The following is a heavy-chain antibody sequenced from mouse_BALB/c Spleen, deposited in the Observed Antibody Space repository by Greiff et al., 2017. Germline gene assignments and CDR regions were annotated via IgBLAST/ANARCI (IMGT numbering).Heavy chain of an antibody. J-gene: IGHJ3*01. D-gene: IGHD2-3*01. Sequence: EVQLQQSGPSLVKPSQTLSLTCSVTGDSITSGYWNWIRKFPGNKLEYMGYISYSGSTYYNPSLKSRISITRDTSKNQYYLQLNSVTTEDTATYYCARGGIDGYLAWFAYWGQGTLVTVSA. CDR1: GDSITSGY. V-gene: IGHV3-8*02. CDR3: ARGGIDGYLAWFAY. CDR2: ISYSGST.